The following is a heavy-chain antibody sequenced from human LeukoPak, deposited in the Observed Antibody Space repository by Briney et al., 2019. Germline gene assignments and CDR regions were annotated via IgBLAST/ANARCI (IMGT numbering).Heavy chain of an antibody. CDR1: RFTFSSYW. J-gene: IGHJ4*02. CDR3: ARGDYYYDSSGYPKKRLQNDYFDY. D-gene: IGHD3-22*01. CDR2: IKQDGSEK. Sequence: GGSLRLSCPASRFTFSSYWMSWVRQAPGKGLEWVANIKQDGSEKYYVDSVKGRFTISRDNAKNSLYLQMNSLRAEDTAVYYCARGDYYYDSSGYPKKRLQNDYFDYWGQGTLVTVSS. V-gene: IGHV3-7*01.